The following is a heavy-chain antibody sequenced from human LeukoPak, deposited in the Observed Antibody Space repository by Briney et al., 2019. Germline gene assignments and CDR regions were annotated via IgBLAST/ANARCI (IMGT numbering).Heavy chain of an antibody. CDR1: GFTFSNYP. V-gene: IGHV3-23*01. J-gene: IGHJ4*02. CDR3: VSFYETY. Sequence: GGSLRLSCEASGFTFSNYPMSWVRQAPGRGLEWVSVISESSDVTHYADAMKGRFTISKDNAKNTVYLQMNNLRAEDTAVYYCVSFYETYWGRGTLVTVSS. D-gene: IGHD2-2*01. CDR2: ISESSDVT.